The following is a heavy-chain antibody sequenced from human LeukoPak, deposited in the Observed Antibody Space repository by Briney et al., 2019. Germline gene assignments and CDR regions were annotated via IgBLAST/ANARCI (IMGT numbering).Heavy chain of an antibody. CDR3: ARDRKDIVVVPAARKNFDY. J-gene: IGHJ4*02. CDR2: ISAYNGNT. D-gene: IGHD2-2*01. V-gene: IGHV1-18*01. CDR1: GYTFTSYG. Sequence: ASVKVSCKASGYTFTSYGISWVRQAPGQGLEWMGWISAYNGNTNYAQKLQGRVTMTTDTSMSTAYMELRSLRSDDTAVYYCARDRKDIVVVPAARKNFDYWGQGTLVTVSS.